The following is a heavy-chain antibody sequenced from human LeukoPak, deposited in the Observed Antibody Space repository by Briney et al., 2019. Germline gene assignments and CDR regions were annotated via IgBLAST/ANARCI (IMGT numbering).Heavy chain of an antibody. Sequence: GGSLRLSCAASGFTFSSYWMHWVRQAPGKGLVWVSRIESDGSTNYADSVKGRFTISRDNAKNTASLQMNSLRAEDTGVYYCARAPSEIGGYYPEYFRHWGQGTLVTVSS. J-gene: IGHJ1*01. V-gene: IGHV3-74*01. CDR3: ARAPSEIGGYYPEYFRH. D-gene: IGHD3-22*01. CDR2: IESDGST. CDR1: GFTFSSYW.